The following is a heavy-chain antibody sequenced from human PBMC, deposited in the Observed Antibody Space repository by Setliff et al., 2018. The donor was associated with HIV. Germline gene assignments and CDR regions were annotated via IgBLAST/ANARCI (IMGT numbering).Heavy chain of an antibody. Sequence: SETLSLTCAAYGGSFSDDSWNWIRQPPGKGLEWIGEINHRGNTNCNPSLKGRVTISVDTSKSQFSLNVTSVTAADTAVYYCARKGWNGYKSFDYWGQGTLVTVSS. CDR1: GGSFSDDS. J-gene: IGHJ4*02. V-gene: IGHV4-34*01. D-gene: IGHD5-12*01. CDR2: INHRGNT. CDR3: ARKGWNGYKSFDY.